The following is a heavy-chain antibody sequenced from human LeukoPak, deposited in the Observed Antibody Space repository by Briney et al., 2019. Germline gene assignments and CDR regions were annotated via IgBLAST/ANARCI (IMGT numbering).Heavy chain of an antibody. V-gene: IGHV3-43D*03. J-gene: IGHJ4*02. Sequence: PGGSLRLSCAASGFTFDDYAMHWVRQAPGKGLEWVSLISWDGGSTYYADSVKGRFTISRDNSKNSLYLQMNSLRAEDTALYYCAKDKRAHSSGYYYFDYWGQGTLVTVSS. D-gene: IGHD3-22*01. CDR3: AKDKRAHSSGYYYFDY. CDR1: GFTFDDYA. CDR2: ISWDGGST.